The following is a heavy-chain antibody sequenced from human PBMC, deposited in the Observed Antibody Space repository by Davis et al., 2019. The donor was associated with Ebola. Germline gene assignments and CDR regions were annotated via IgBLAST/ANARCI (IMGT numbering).Heavy chain of an antibody. CDR2: FHYSGSS. V-gene: IGHV4-59*12. CDR3: ARGKPLGHMVLLPAASNYGMDV. J-gene: IGHJ6*02. CDR1: GGSISHYY. D-gene: IGHD2-2*01. Sequence: MPSETLSLTCTVSGGSISHYYWSWIPQPPGKGLAWIGYFHYSGSSNYKPPLKSRVTMSAATSKNQFSLKLSSVTAADTSVYYCARGKPLGHMVLLPAASNYGMDVWGQGTTVTVS.